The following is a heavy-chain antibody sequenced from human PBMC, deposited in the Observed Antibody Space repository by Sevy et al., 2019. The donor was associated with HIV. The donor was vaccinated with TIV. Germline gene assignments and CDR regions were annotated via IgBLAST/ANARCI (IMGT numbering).Heavy chain of an antibody. CDR1: GGSISSGGYY. D-gene: IGHD3-3*01. V-gene: IGHV4-31*03. J-gene: IGHJ4*02. CDR2: IYYSGST. CDR3: ERFLEWSVGGYFDY. Sequence: SETLSLTCTVSGGSISSGGYYWSWIRQHPGKGLEWIGYIYYSGSTYYHPSLKSRVTISVDTSKNQFSLKLSSVTAADTAVYYCERFLEWSVGGYFDYWGQGTLVTVSS.